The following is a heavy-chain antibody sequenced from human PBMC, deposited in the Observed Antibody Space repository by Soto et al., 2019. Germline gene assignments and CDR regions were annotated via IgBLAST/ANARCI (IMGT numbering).Heavy chain of an antibody. CDR3: ARQKITTPNWFDP. CDR1: GGPISSYY. J-gene: IGHJ5*02. D-gene: IGHD3-3*01. Sequence: PSETLSLTCTVSGGPISSYYWSWIRQPPGKGLEWIGYIYYSGSTNYNPSLKSRVTISVDTSKNQFPLKLSSVTAADTAVYYCARQKITTPNWFDPWGQGTLVTVSS. V-gene: IGHV4-59*01. CDR2: IYYSGST.